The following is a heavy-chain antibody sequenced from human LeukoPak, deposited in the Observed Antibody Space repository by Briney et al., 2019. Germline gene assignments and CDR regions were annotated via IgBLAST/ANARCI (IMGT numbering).Heavy chain of an antibody. J-gene: IGHJ4*02. CDR1: GYTFKNYD. CDR2: MNPNSGNT. Sequence: VASVKVSCKASGYTFKNYDINWVRQATGQGLEWMGWMNPNSGNTGFAQKFHDRVSMTRDTSINTAYMELTSLRSGDTAVYYCARATPGVLRGYSFDYSGQGTVVTVYS. D-gene: IGHD5-12*01. CDR3: ARATPGVLRGYSFDY. V-gene: IGHV1-8*02.